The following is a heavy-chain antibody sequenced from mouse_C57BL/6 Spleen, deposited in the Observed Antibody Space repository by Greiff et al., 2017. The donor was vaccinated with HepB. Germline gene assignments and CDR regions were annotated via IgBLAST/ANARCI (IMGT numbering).Heavy chain of an antibody. J-gene: IGHJ4*01. CDR2: INPSTGGT. V-gene: IGHV1-42*01. D-gene: IGHD2-3*01. CDR3: ARSSYDGYYGYAMDY. CDR1: GYSFTGYY. Sequence: VQLQQSGPELVKPGASVKISCKASGYSFTGYYMNWVKQSPEKSLEWIGEINPSTGGTTYNQKFKAKATLTVDKSSSTAYMQLKSLTSEDSAVYYCARSSYDGYYGYAMDYWGQGTSVTVSS.